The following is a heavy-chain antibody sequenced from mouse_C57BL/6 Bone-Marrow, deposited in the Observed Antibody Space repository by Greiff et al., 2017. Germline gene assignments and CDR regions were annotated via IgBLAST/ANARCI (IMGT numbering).Heavy chain of an antibody. CDR2: IYPGGGYT. V-gene: IGHV1-63*01. CDR3: ARSSPYAMDY. CDR1: GYTFTNYW. Sequence: VQLQQSGAELVRPGTSVKMSCKASGYTFTNYWIGWAKQRPGHGLEWIGDIYPGGGYTNYNEKFKGKATLTADKSSSTAYMQFSSLTSEDSAIYYCARSSPYAMDYWGQGPSVTVSS. D-gene: IGHD1-1*01. J-gene: IGHJ4*01.